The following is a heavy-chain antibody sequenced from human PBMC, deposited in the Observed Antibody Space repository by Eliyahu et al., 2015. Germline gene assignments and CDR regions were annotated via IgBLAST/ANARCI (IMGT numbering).Heavy chain of an antibody. CDR2: INTKTGNP. D-gene: IGHD6-13*01. Sequence: QVQLVQSGSELKKPGASVKVSCKASGYTFSSYAIXWVRQAPGQGLEWMGWINTKTGNPTYAQGFTGRFVFSLDTSVTTAYLQISSLKAEDTAVYHCARDRAAAGTSPKAGGYYYYGMDVWGQGTTVTVSS. V-gene: IGHV7-4-1*02. CDR3: ARDRAAAGTSPKAGGYYYYGMDV. J-gene: IGHJ6*02. CDR1: GYTFSSYA.